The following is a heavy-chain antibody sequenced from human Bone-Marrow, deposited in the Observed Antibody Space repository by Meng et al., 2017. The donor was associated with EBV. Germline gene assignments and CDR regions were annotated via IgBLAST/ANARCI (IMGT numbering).Heavy chain of an antibody. CDR3: ARGPRAYCSGDCYLDY. D-gene: IGHD2-21*01. Sequence: EVQLVESGGGLVKPGGSLRLSCAASGFTFSNYNINWVRQAPGKGLEWVSSISGTGSYIYYADSVKGRFTISRDNAKNSLILQMNSLRAGDTAVYYCARGPRAYCSGDCYLDYWGQGTLVTVSS. CDR1: GFTFSNYN. V-gene: IGHV3-21*01. CDR2: ISGTGSYI. J-gene: IGHJ4*02.